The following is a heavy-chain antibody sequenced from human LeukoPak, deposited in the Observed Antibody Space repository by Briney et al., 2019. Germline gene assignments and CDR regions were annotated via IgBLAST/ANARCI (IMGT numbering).Heavy chain of an antibody. J-gene: IGHJ6*03. Sequence: SETLSLTCTVTGGSISGSSYYWGWIRQPPGKGLEWIGSIYYSGSTYYNPSLKSRVTISVDTSKNQFSLKLSSVTAADTAVYYCARANYYYYMDVWGKGTTVTVSS. CDR1: GGSISGSSYY. CDR3: ARANYYYYMDV. CDR2: IYYSGST. V-gene: IGHV4-39*07.